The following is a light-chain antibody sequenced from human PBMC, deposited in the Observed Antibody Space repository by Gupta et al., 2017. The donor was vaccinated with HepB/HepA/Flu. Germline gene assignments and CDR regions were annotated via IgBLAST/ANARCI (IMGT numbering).Light chain of an antibody. J-gene: IGKJ3*01. Sequence: EIVLTQSPATLSVSPGERATLPCRASQNINSKLAWYQQKPGQAPRLLVYDASTRATGVPPRFSGSGSGTEFTLTISNLQSEDFVIYYCQQDHKWPLAFGRGTRLEIK. CDR2: DAS. CDR3: QQDHKWPLA. CDR1: QNINSK. V-gene: IGKV3-15*01.